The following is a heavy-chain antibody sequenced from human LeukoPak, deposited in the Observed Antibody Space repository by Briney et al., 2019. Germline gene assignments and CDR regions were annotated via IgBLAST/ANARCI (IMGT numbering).Heavy chain of an antibody. V-gene: IGHV3-53*01. CDR3: ARRAGAYSHPYDY. Sequence: GGSLRLSGTVSGFTVSSNSMSWVRQAPGKGLEWVSFIYSDNTHYSDSVKGRFTISRDNSKNTLYLQMNSLRAEDTAVYYCARRAGAYSHPYDYWGQGTLVTVSS. CDR1: GFTVSSNS. D-gene: IGHD4/OR15-4a*01. J-gene: IGHJ4*02. CDR2: IYSDNT.